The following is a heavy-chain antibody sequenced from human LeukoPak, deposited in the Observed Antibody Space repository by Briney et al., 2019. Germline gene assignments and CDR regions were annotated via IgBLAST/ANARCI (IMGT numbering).Heavy chain of an antibody. J-gene: IGHJ5*02. CDR1: GYTFTDYY. Sequence: ASVKDSCKASGYTFTDYYVHWVRQAPGQGLEWMGIINPSDGTTNYAQKFQGRLTMTRDTSTSTVYMELSRLRSEDTAVYYCARDLAIISLLATSPMGWFDPWGQGTLVTVSS. CDR3: ARDLAIISLLATSPMGWFDP. V-gene: IGHV1-46*01. CDR2: INPSDGTT. D-gene: IGHD3-3*01.